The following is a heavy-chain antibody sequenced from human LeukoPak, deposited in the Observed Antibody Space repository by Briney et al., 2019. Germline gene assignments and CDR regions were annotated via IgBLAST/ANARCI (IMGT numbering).Heavy chain of an antibody. V-gene: IGHV4-34*01. CDR2: INHSGST. CDR3: ASSRADLDY. J-gene: IGHJ4*02. Sequence: SETLSLTCAVYGGSFSGYYWSWIRQPPGKGLEWIGEINHSGSTNYNPSLKSRVTISVDTSKNQFSLKLSSVTAADTAVYYCASSRADLDYWGQGTLVTVSS. CDR1: GGSFSGYY.